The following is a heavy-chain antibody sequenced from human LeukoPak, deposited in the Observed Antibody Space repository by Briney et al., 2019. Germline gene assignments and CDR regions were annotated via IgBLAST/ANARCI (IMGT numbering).Heavy chain of an antibody. D-gene: IGHD2-2*01. CDR2: ISGSGGST. CDR1: GFTFNSYA. J-gene: IGHJ4*02. CDR3: AKASRYCSSTSCYAGVDY. V-gene: IGHV3-23*01. Sequence: GGSLRLSCAASGFTFNSYAMSWVRQAPGKGLEWVSAISGSGGSTYYADSVKGRFTISRDNSKNTLYLQMNSLRAEDTAVYYCAKASRYCSSTSCYAGVDYWGQGTLVTVSS.